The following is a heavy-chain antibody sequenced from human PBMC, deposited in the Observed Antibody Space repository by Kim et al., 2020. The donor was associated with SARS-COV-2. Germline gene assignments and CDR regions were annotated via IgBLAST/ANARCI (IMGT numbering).Heavy chain of an antibody. Sequence: GGSLRLSCAASGFTFSSYAMTWVRQAPGKGLEWVSAISPSGYTTFYADPVKGRFTISRSNSKNTLYLQMNSLRAEDTAVYYCAKRTSFTFDIWGQGTMVT. D-gene: IGHD3-16*01. CDR2: ISPSGYTT. CDR3: AKRTSFTFDI. CDR1: GFTFSSYA. J-gene: IGHJ3*02. V-gene: IGHV3-23*01.